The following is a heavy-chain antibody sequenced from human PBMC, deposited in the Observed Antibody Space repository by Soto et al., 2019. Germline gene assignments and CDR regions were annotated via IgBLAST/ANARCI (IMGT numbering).Heavy chain of an antibody. J-gene: IGHJ6*02. D-gene: IGHD3-3*01. V-gene: IGHV4-30-4*01. CDR1: GGSISSGDYY. Sequence: PSETLSLTCTVSGGSISSGDYYWSWIRQPPGKGLEWIGYIYYSGSTYYNPSLKSRVTISVDTSKNQFSLKLSSVTAADTAVYYCARDAFGVAPYGMDVWGQGTTVTVSS. CDR3: ARDAFGVAPYGMDV. CDR2: IYYSGST.